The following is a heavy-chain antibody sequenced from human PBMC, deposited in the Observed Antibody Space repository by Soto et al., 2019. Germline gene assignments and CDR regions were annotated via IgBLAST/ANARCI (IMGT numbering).Heavy chain of an antibody. CDR2: MRSRANSYAT. CDR1: GFSFIGSA. J-gene: IGHJ4*02. CDR3: TTSANDKFVDY. D-gene: IGHD5-12*01. Sequence: EVQLVESGGGLVQPGGSLKLSCAASGFSFIGSAMHWVRQASGKGLEWVGRMRSRANSYATTYAESVKGRFTISRDDSKNTAYLQMNSLKTEDTAVYYCTTSANDKFVDYWGQGTLVTFSS. V-gene: IGHV3-73*02.